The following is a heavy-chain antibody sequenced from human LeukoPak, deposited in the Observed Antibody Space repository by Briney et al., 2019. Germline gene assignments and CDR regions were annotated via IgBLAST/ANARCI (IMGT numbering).Heavy chain of an antibody. J-gene: IGHJ4*02. CDR2: IGSNGGNI. CDR1: GFTFSDYY. V-gene: IGHV3-11*04. D-gene: IGHD3-10*01. Sequence: PWGSLRLSCAASGFTFSDYYMSWIRQAPGKGLEWISYIGSNGGNIFYADSVKGRFTISRDNAKNSLYLQMNSLRAEDTAVYYCARIYYYASGSGEYWGQGTLVTVSS. CDR3: ARIYYYASGSGEY.